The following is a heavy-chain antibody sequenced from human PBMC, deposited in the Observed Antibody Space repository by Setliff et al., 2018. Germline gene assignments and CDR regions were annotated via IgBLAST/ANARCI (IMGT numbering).Heavy chain of an antibody. CDR3: ARDRVVVLAGRRGFYFDD. Sequence: PSETLSLTCTVSGGSISSHYWTWIRQPAGKGLEWIGRLYTSGDTNYNPSLKSRVSMSLDTSKNQFSLKLSSVTAADTAVYYCARDRVVVLAGRRGFYFDDWGQGTLVTVSS. V-gene: IGHV4-4*07. CDR2: LYTSGDT. J-gene: IGHJ4*02. D-gene: IGHD2-15*01. CDR1: GGSISSHY.